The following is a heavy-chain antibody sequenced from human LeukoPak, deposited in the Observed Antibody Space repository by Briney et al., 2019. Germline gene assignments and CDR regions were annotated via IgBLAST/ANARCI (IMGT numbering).Heavy chain of an antibody. Sequence: SETLSLTCPVSGGSISSYYWSWIRQPPGKGLEWIGYIYTSGSTNYNPSLKSRVTISVDTSKNQFSLKLSSVTAADTAVYYCARLQWELPGGTKSGGFDPWGQGTLVTVSS. CDR1: GGSISSYY. CDR2: IYTSGST. V-gene: IGHV4-4*09. D-gene: IGHD1-26*01. J-gene: IGHJ5*02. CDR3: ARLQWELPGGTKSGGFDP.